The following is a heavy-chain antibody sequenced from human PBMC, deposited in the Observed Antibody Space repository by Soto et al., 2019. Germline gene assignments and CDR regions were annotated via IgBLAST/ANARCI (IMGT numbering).Heavy chain of an antibody. CDR3: SRGDATKIVVTTYYGMDV. J-gene: IGHJ6*02. CDR1: GGTLRNYG. D-gene: IGHD4-17*01. CDR2: IIPVFGTA. Sequence: QVQLVQSGAEVKKPGSSVRVSCKASGGTLRNYGISWVRQAPGQGLEWMGGIIPVFGTANYAQKFKGRVTITADESTRKVYMSVTSLRYEDAAVYYCSRGDATKIVVTTYYGMDVGGQGTTVTVSS. V-gene: IGHV1-69*12.